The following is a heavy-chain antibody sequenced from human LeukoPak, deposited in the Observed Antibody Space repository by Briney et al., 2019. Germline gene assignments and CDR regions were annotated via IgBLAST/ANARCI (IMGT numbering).Heavy chain of an antibody. CDR1: GFTFSSYW. Sequence: PGGSLRLSCAASGFTFSSYWMSWVRQAPGNGLEWVANIKQDGSEKYYVDSVKGRFTISRDNAKNSLYLQMNSLRAEDTAVYYCARPSYYYGSGSLFDYWGQGTLVTVSS. CDR2: IKQDGSEK. J-gene: IGHJ4*02. CDR3: ARPSYYYGSGSLFDY. V-gene: IGHV3-7*01. D-gene: IGHD3-10*01.